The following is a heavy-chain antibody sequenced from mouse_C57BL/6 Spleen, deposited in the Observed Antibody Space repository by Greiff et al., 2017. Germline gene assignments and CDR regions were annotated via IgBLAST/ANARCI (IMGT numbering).Heavy chain of an antibody. D-gene: IGHD1-1*01. J-gene: IGHJ2*01. CDR2: IYPGSGST. CDR1: GYTFTSYW. V-gene: IGHV1-55*01. Sequence: QVQLHQSGAELVKPGASVKMSCKASGYTFTSYWITWVKQRPGQGLEWIGDIYPGSGSTNYNEKVKSKVTLTIDTSSSTAYMQLSSLTSEDSAVYYYERCSYYSGCGPGYWGQGTTLTVAS. CDR3: ERCSYYSGCGPGY.